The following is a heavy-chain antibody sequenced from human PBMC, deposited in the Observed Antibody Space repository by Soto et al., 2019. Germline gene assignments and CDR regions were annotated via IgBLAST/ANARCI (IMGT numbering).Heavy chain of an antibody. J-gene: IGHJ5*02. Sequence: PSETLSLTCAVSGGSISSGGYSWSWIRQPPGKGLEWIGYIYHIGSTYYNPSLKSRVTISVDRSKNQFSLKLSSVTAADTAVYYCAREVRIGSGYYVFDPWGQGTLVTVSS. V-gene: IGHV4-30-2*01. CDR1: GGSISSGGYS. D-gene: IGHD3-22*01. CDR2: IYHIGST. CDR3: AREVRIGSGYYVFDP.